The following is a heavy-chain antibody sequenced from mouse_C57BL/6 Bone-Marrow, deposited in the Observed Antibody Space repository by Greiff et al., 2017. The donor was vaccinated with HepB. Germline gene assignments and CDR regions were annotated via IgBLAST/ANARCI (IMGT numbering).Heavy chain of an antibody. CDR1: GFSLTSFG. J-gene: IGHJ3*01. D-gene: IGHD1-1*01. Sequence: VMLVESGPGRGAPSQSLSITCTVSGFSLTSFGVHGVRRPPGKGREWRVVIGRDGSTTYNSARKARLSISKDNAKSQVFLKMNSLQTDDTAMYYCARHYYGSLAYWGQGTLVTVSA. V-gene: IGHV2-6-1*01. CDR2: IGRDGST. CDR3: ARHYYGSLAY.